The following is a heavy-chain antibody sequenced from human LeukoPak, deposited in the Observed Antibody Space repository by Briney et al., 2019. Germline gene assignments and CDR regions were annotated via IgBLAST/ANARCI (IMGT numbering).Heavy chain of an antibody. CDR3: ARGDSYGYFFCDY. J-gene: IGHJ4*02. D-gene: IGHD5-18*01. CDR1: GYTFTGYY. V-gene: IGHV1-2*02. Sequence: ASVKVSCKASGYTFTGYYMHWVRQAPGQGLEWMGWINPNSGGTNYAQKFQGGVTMTRDTSISTAYMELSRLRSDDTAVNYCARGDSYGYFFCDYWGQGTLVTVSS. CDR2: INPNSGGT.